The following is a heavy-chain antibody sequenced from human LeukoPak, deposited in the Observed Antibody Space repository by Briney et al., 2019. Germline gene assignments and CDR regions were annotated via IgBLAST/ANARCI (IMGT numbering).Heavy chain of an antibody. D-gene: IGHD3-10*01. J-gene: IGHJ3*02. CDR2: INHSGST. CDR1: GGSFSGYY. V-gene: IGHV4-34*01. Sequence: SETLSLTCAVYGGSFSGYYWSWIRQPPGKGLEWIGEINHSGSTNYNPSLKSRVTMSVDTSKNQFSLKLSSVTAADTAVYYCARVLRITMVRGVIPPGHDAFDIWGQGTMVTVSS. CDR3: ARVLRITMVRGVIPPGHDAFDI.